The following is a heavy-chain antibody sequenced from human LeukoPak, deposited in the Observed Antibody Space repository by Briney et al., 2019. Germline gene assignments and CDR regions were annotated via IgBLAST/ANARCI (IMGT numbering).Heavy chain of an antibody. V-gene: IGHV3-49*04. J-gene: IGHJ4*02. CDR3: TSRYSSSWYPTVDY. CDR1: GFTFGNYG. D-gene: IGHD6-13*01. CDR2: IRSKAYGGTT. Sequence: GGSLRLSCVASGFTFGNYGMHWVRQAPGKGLEWVGFIRSKAYGGTTEYAASVKGRFTISRDDSKSIAYLQMNSLKTEDTAVYYCTSRYSSSWYPTVDYWGQGTLVTVSS.